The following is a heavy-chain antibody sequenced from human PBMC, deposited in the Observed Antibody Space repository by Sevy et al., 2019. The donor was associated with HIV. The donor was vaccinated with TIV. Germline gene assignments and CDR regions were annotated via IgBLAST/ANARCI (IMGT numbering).Heavy chain of an antibody. V-gene: IGHV1-69*13. CDR3: AKDRDYYWFDP. J-gene: IGHJ5*02. Sequence: ASVKVSCKASGGTFSSYGISWVRQAPGQGLEWMGGIIPILGTVNYAQKFQGRVTITADESTKTAYMELSSLRAEDTAVYYCAKDRDYYWFDPWGQGTLVTVSS. CDR1: GGTFSSYG. CDR2: IIPILGTV. D-gene: IGHD4-17*01.